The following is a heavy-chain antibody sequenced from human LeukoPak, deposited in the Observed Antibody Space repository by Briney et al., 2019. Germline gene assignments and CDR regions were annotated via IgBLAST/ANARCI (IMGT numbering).Heavy chain of an antibody. D-gene: IGHD3-22*01. CDR2: ISAYNGNT. CDR3: ARGYYYDSSGPADAFGY. CDR1: GYTFTSYG. J-gene: IGHJ4*02. Sequence: GASVKVSCKASGYTFTSYGISWVRQAPGQGVEWMGWISAYNGNTNYAQKLQGRVTMTTDTSTSTAYMELRSLRSDDTAVYYCARGYYYDSSGPADAFGYWGQGTLVTVSS. V-gene: IGHV1-18*01.